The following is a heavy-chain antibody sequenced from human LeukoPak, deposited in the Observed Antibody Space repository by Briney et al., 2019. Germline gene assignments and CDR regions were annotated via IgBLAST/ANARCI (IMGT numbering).Heavy chain of an antibody. CDR1: AFTFSSYA. J-gene: IGHJ4*02. D-gene: IGHD3-9*01. CDR3: ARDLDILTGPPGD. Sequence: QPGGSLRLSCAASAFTFSSYAMSWVRQAPGKGLEWVSAISGSGGSTYYADSVKGRFTISRDNAKNSLYLQVNSLRAEDTAVYYCARDLDILTGPPGDWGQGTLVTVSS. V-gene: IGHV3-23*01. CDR2: ISGSGGST.